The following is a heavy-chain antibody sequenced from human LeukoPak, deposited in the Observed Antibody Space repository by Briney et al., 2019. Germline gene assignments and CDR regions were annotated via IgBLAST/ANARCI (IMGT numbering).Heavy chain of an antibody. J-gene: IGHJ4*02. CDR1: GYSISSGYY. Sequence: SETLSLTCTVSGYSISSGYYWGWIRQPPGRGLEWIGSIYHSGSSYYNPSLKSRVTISIDTSKNQFSLRLSSVTATDTAVYYCARHYYDSSGINLDYWGQGTLVTVSS. V-gene: IGHV4-38-2*02. CDR3: ARHYYDSSGINLDY. CDR2: IYHSGSS. D-gene: IGHD3-22*01.